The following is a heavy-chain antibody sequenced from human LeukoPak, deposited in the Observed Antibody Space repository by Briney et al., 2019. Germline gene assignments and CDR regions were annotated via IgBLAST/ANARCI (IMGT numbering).Heavy chain of an antibody. D-gene: IGHD5-18*01. V-gene: IGHV1-24*01. Sequence: ASVKVSCKVSGYTLTELSMHWVRQAPGKGLEWMGGFDPEDGETIYAQKFQGRVTMTEDTSTDTAYMELSRLRSDDTAVYYCARARYNYGSNWFDPWGQGTLVTVSS. CDR1: GYTLTELS. CDR3: ARARYNYGSNWFDP. J-gene: IGHJ5*02. CDR2: FDPEDGET.